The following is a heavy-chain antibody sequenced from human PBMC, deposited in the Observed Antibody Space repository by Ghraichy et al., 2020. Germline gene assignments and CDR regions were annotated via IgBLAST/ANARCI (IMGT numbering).Heavy chain of an antibody. CDR2: IYYSGGT. V-gene: IGHV4-59*01. D-gene: IGHD2-21*02. Sequence: SQTLSLTCTVSGGSISSYYWSWIRQPPGKGLEWIGYIYYSGGTNYNPALKSRVTISVDTSKNQFSLKLSYVTAADTAVYYCSGGGDSDAFDIWGQGTMVVVSS. CDR1: GGSISSYY. CDR3: SGGGDSDAFDI. J-gene: IGHJ3*02.